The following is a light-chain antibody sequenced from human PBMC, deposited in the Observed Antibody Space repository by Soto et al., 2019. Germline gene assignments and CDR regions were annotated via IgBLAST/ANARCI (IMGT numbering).Light chain of an antibody. J-gene: IGLJ2*01. CDR2: DVS. V-gene: IGLV2-14*01. CDR1: SSDVGGYNY. Sequence: QSALTQPASVSGSPGQSITISCTGNSSDVGGYNYVSWYQQHPGKAPKLMIYDVSNRPSGVSYRFSGSKSGNTASLTISGLQAEDEAAYYCSSYISSSTLVVFGGGTKLTVL. CDR3: SSYISSSTLVV.